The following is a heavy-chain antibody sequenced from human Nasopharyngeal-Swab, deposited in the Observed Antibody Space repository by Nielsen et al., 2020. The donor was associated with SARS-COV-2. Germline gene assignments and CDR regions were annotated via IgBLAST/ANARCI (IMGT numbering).Heavy chain of an antibody. CDR3: AKEGVEFDGSCFWHP. CDR2: RQNDGRNH. D-gene: IGHD3-3*01. V-gene: IGHV3-30*02. Sequence: GGSLKLSCAASGFSFSRYAVHWVRQAPGKGLEWVASRQNDGRNHYHADAVKGRFTILSDDTKNTLELQMNSLRPGDTAVYYCAKEGVEFDGSCFWHPWGQGTLVTVSS. J-gene: IGHJ5*02. CDR1: GFSFSRYA.